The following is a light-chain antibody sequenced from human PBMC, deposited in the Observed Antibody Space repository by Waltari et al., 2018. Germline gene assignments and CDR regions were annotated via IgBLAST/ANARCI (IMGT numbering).Light chain of an antibody. V-gene: IGLV2-23*01. CDR1: SSDIGRYDI. Sequence: QSALTQPASVSGSPGQSVTISCTGASSDIGRYDIVSLYQQHPGNAPKLIICDGSKRPSGVSDRFSGSKSGDTASLTISGLQFEDEADYYCCSYAGNYIWVFGGGTRLTVL. CDR3: CSYAGNYIWV. CDR2: DGS. J-gene: IGLJ3*02.